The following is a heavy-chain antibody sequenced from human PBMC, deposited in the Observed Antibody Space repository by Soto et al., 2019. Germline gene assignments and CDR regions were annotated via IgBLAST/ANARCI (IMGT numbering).Heavy chain of an antibody. D-gene: IGHD4-17*01. CDR2: ISNSGNTI. CDR1: GFNFSDYY. J-gene: IGHJ4*02. CDR3: ARDTHEDYGGTTFDY. Sequence: QVQLVESGGDLVKPGGSLRLSCAASGFNFSDYYMSWIRQAPGKGLEWVSYISNSGNTIYYADSVKGRFTISRDNAKNSLYLQMNSLRPEDTAVYYCARDTHEDYGGTTFDYWGQGTLVTVSS. V-gene: IGHV3-11*01.